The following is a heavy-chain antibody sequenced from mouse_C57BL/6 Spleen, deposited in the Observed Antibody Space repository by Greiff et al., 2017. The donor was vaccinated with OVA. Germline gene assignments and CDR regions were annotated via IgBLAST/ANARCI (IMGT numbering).Heavy chain of an antibody. CDR3: ARDSAWFAY. CDR2: IYPRSGNT. CDR1: GYTFTSFG. J-gene: IGHJ3*01. Sequence: QVQLKESGAELARPGASVKLSCKASGYTFTSFGISWVKQRTGQGLEWIGEIYPRSGNTYYNDKFKGKATLTADKSSSTAYMELRSLTSEDSAVYFCARDSAWFAYWGQGTLVTVSA. V-gene: IGHV1-81*01.